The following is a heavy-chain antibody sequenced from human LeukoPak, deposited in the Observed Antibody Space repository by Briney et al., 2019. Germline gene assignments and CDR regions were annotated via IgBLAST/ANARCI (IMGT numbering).Heavy chain of an antibody. D-gene: IGHD3-9*01. CDR3: ARTYYDIAGYYYGMDV. Sequence: PSETLSLTCTVSGGSISSYYWSWIRQPPGKGLEWIRYIYYSGSTNYNPSLKSRVTISVDTSKNQFSLKLSSVTAADTAVYYCARTYYDIAGYYYGMDVWGQGTTVTVSS. V-gene: IGHV4-59*01. CDR1: GGSISSYY. CDR2: IYYSGST. J-gene: IGHJ6*02.